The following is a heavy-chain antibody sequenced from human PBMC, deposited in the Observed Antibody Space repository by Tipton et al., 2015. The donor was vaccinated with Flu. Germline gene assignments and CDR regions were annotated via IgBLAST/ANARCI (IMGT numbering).Heavy chain of an antibody. Sequence: QSGPEVKKPGASVKVSRKASGYTFTSYGISWVRQAPGQGLEWMGWISAYNGNTNYAQKLQGRVTMTTDTSTSTAYMELSRLRSDDTAVYYCATNIVPAAINYYYMDVWGKGTTVTVSS. D-gene: IGHD2-2*01. CDR3: ATNIVPAAINYYYMDV. J-gene: IGHJ6*03. CDR1: GYTFTSYG. V-gene: IGHV1-18*04. CDR2: ISAYNGNT.